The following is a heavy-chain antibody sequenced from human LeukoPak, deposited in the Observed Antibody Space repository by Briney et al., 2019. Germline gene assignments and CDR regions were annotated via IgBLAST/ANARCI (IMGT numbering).Heavy chain of an antibody. CDR1: GYTFTSYG. D-gene: IGHD3-3*01. Sequence: GASVKVSCKASGYTFTSYGISWVRQALGQGLEWMGWISAYNGNTNYAQKLQGRVTMTTDTSTSTAYMELRSLRSDDTAVYYCARGSSVGYYDFWSGYWAGDWFDPWGQGTLVTVSS. CDR2: ISAYNGNT. V-gene: IGHV1-18*01. CDR3: ARGSSVGYYDFWSGYWAGDWFDP. J-gene: IGHJ5*02.